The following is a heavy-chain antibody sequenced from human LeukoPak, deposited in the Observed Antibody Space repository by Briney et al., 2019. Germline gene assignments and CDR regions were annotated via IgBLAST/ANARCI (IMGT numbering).Heavy chain of an antibody. Sequence: GGSLRLSCVASGFTFSSYWMHWVRRDPRKGLEWVSAISGSGGSTYYADSVKGRFTISRDNSKNTLYLQMNSLRAEDTAVYYCAKGKAALVWGKGTTVTVSS. J-gene: IGHJ6*04. CDR3: AKGKAALV. V-gene: IGHV3-23*01. D-gene: IGHD6-6*01. CDR2: ISGSGGST. CDR1: GFTFSSYW.